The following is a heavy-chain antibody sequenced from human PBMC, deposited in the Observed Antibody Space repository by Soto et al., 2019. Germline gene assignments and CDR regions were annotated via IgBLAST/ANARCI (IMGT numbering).Heavy chain of an antibody. CDR3: AKDFQGGMDV. Sequence: TGGSLRLSCAASGFTFSSYGMHWVRQAPGKGLEWVAVISYDGSNKYYADSVKGRFTISRDNSKNTLYLQMNSLRAEDTAVYYCAKDFQGGMDVWGQGTTVTVSS. CDR2: ISYDGSNK. V-gene: IGHV3-30*18. CDR1: GFTFSSYG. J-gene: IGHJ6*02.